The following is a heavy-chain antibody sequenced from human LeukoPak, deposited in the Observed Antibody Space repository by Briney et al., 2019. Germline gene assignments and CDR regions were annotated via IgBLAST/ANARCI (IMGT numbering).Heavy chain of an antibody. Sequence: SETLSLTCTVSGGSISSYYWSWIRQPPGKGLEWIGYIYYSGSTNYNPSLKSRVTISLDTSKNQFSLILSSVTAADTAVFYCARRLVVAYRDWFDPGGQGTLVTVSS. V-gene: IGHV4-59*12. CDR1: GGSISSYY. CDR2: IYYSGST. D-gene: IGHD2-2*01. J-gene: IGHJ5*02. CDR3: ARRLVVAYRDWFDP.